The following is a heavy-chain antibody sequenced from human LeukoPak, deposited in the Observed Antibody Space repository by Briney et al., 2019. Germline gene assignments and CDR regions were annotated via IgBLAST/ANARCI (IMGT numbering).Heavy chain of an antibody. V-gene: IGHV4-34*01. CDR2: INHSGST. CDR3: ARRRKYSSSWNWFDP. Sequence: SETLSLTCAVYGGSFSGYYWSWIRQPPGKGLEWIGEINHSGSTNYNPSLKSRVTISVDTSKNQFSLKLSSVTAADTAVYYCARRRKYSSSWNWFDPWGQGTLVTVSS. J-gene: IGHJ5*02. CDR1: GGSFSGYY. D-gene: IGHD6-13*01.